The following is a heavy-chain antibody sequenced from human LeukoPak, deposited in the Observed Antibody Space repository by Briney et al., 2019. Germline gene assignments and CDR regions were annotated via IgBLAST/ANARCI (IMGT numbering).Heavy chain of an antibody. Sequence: SETLSLTCTVSGASVSSDSHHWSWIRQPPGVGLEWIGYISDSGTTNYNPSLKSRVTISLDTSTNQFSLKMTSMSAADTAVYYCAREAVAVDSAWYHFAHWGQGTLVTVSS. CDR1: GASVSSDSHH. CDR3: AREAVAVDSAWYHFAH. CDR2: ISDSGTT. J-gene: IGHJ4*02. D-gene: IGHD2-15*01. V-gene: IGHV4-61*01.